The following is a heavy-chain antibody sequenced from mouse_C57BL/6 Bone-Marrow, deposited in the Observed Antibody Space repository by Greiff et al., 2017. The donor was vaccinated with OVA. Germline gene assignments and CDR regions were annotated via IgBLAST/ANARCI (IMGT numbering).Heavy chain of an antibody. Sequence: EVLLVESGGDLVKPGGSLKLSCAASGFTFSSYGMSWVRQTPDQRLEWVATISSGGSYTYYPDSVKGRFTFSRDNTKNTLYLQMSSLKSEDTAMYYCASYYYGSSYFAYWGQGTLVTVSA. J-gene: IGHJ3*01. CDR3: ASYYYGSSYFAY. V-gene: IGHV5-6*01. CDR2: ISSGGSYT. D-gene: IGHD1-1*01. CDR1: GFTFSSYG.